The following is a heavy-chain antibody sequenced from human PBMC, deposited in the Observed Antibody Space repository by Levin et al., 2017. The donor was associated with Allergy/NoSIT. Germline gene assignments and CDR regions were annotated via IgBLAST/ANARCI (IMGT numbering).Heavy chain of an antibody. CDR1: GFTFTTYG. D-gene: IGHD3-22*01. CDR2: ISGYSGNT. Sequence: VKVSCKASGFTFTTYGIIWVRQAPGQGLEWMGWISGYSGNTDYAQKFQGRVSMTTDTSTSTAYMELRNLRSDDTAVYYCARVSYFESSGYYYPWGQGTQVTVSS. V-gene: IGHV1-18*01. J-gene: IGHJ4*02. CDR3: ARVSYFESSGYYYP.